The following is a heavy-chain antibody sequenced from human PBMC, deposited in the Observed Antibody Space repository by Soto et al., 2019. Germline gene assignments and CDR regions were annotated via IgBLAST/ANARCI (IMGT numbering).Heavy chain of an antibody. J-gene: IGHJ4*02. CDR3: AKDKNYGDYVL. CDR2: IYYSGST. V-gene: IGHV4-31*03. Sequence: QVQLQESGPGLVRPSQTLSLTCSVSGGSIYSGGYYLSWIRQYPGKGLEWIGYIYYSGSTYYNPSLKSRVTISADTSNNLFSLTVTSVTAADTAVYYCAKDKNYGDYVLWGQGTLVTVSS. D-gene: IGHD4-17*01. CDR1: GGSIYSGGYY.